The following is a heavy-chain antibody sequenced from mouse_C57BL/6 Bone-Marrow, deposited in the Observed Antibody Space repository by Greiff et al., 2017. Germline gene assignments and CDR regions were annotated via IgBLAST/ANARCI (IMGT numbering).Heavy chain of an antibody. CDR2: IYPRSGTT. CDR1: GYTFTSYG. D-gene: IGHD1-1*01. J-gene: IGHJ1*03. CDR3: ARSGRITTVVGYWYFDV. V-gene: IGHV1-81*01. Sequence: QVQLKQSGAELARPGASVKLSCKASGYTFTSYGISWVKQRTGQGLEWIGEIYPRSGTTYYNEKFKGKATLTADKSSSTAYMELRSLTSEDSAVYFCARSGRITTVVGYWYFDVWGTGTTVTVSS.